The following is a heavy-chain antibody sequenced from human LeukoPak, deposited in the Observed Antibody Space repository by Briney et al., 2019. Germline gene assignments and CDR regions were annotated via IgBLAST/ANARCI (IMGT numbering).Heavy chain of an antibody. J-gene: IGHJ6*02. Sequence: SETLSLTCTVSGGSISSSSYYWGWIRQPPGKGLEWIGSIYYSGSTYYNPSLESRVTISVDTSKYQVSLTLSSVTATDTAVYYCVRHVSSGWDYYNGLDVWGQGTTVTVSS. V-gene: IGHV4-39*01. CDR1: GGSISSSSYY. CDR2: IYYSGST. D-gene: IGHD6-19*01. CDR3: VRHVSSGWDYYNGLDV.